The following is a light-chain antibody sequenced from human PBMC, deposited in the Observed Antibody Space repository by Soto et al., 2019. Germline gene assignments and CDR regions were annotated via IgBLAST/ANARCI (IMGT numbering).Light chain of an antibody. Sequence: QLVLTQPPSASGTPGQRITISCSGSSSNIGTNTVNWYQQLPGTAPKLVIYSNNQRPSGVPDRFSGSKSGTSASLAISGLQSEDEADYYCAARDDSLNAYVVFGGGTKVTVL. CDR1: SSNIGTNT. CDR3: AARDDSLNAYVV. V-gene: IGLV1-44*01. CDR2: SNN. J-gene: IGLJ2*01.